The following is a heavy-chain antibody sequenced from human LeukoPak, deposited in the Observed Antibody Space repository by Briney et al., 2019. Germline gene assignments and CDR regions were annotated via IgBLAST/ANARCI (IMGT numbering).Heavy chain of an antibody. D-gene: IGHD3-22*01. CDR2: ISSSSSYI. CDR1: GFTFSSYS. CDR3: ARQGRSGSYSAFSWFDP. J-gene: IGHJ5*02. V-gene: IGHV3-21*01. Sequence: PGGSLRLSCAASGFTFSSYSMNWVRQAPGKGLEWVSSISSSSSYIYYADSVKGRFTISRDNAKNSLYLQMNSLRAEDTAVYYCARQGRSGSYSAFSWFDPWGQGTLVTVSS.